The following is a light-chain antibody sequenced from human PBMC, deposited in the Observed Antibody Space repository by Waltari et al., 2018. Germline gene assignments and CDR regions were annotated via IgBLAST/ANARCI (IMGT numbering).Light chain of an antibody. Sequence: EIVMTQSPATLSVSPGERATLSCRASPSVSSNLAWYQQKPGQAPRLLIYGASTRATGIPARFSGSGSGTEFTLTISSLQSEDFAVYYCQQYNNWPRTFGQGTKLEIK. J-gene: IGKJ2*02. CDR1: PSVSSN. CDR3: QQYNNWPRT. V-gene: IGKV3D-15*01. CDR2: GAS.